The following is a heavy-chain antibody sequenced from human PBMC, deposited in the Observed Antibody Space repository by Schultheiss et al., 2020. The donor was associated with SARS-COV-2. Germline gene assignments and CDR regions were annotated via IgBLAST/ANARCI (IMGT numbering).Heavy chain of an antibody. CDR1: GFSLSTSGMC. J-gene: IGHJ4*02. CDR2: IDWDDEK. V-gene: IGHV2-5*08. D-gene: IGHD3-10*01. Sequence: SGPTLVKPTQTLTLTCTFSGFSLSTSGMCVSWIRQPPGKALEWLARIDWDDEKRFSPSLKSRLTITKDTSKNQVVLTMTNMDPVDTATYYCARTNTGYYYGSGSYYNIDYWGQGTLVTVSS. CDR3: ARTNTGYYYGSGSYYNIDY.